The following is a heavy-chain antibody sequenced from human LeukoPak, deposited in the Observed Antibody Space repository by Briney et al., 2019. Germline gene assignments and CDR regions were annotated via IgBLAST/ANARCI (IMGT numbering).Heavy chain of an antibody. D-gene: IGHD6-19*01. V-gene: IGHV3-30*18. Sequence: GRSLRLSCAASGFTFSSYGMHWVRQAPGKGLEWVAVISYDGSNKYYADSVKGRFTISRDNSKNTLYLQMNSLRAEDTAVYYCAKVGGSGWYRGAFDIWGQGTMVTVSS. CDR3: AKVGGSGWYRGAFDI. CDR1: GFTFSSYG. CDR2: ISYDGSNK. J-gene: IGHJ3*02.